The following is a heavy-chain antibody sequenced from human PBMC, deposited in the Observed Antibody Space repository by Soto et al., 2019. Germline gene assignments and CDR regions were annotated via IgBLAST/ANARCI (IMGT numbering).Heavy chain of an antibody. J-gene: IGHJ4*02. CDR1: GFAFTEYG. D-gene: IGHD2-21*01. V-gene: IGHV3-30*18. CDR2: ISYDGVNK. Sequence: QVQLVESGGGVVQPGRSLRLSCAASGFAFTEYGMHWVRQTPGKGLEWVALISYDGVNKYYADSVKGRFTISRDNSKNTLNLQMDSLRPENTAAYYCAKAGETYGNFAYYFDDWGQGALVTVSS. CDR3: AKAGETYGNFAYYFDD.